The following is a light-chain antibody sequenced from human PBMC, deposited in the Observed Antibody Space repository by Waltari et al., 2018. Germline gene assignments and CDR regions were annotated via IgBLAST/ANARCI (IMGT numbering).Light chain of an antibody. V-gene: IGKV1-39*01. CDR3: QQSYSTPRT. Sequence: DFQMTQSPSSLSSSVGDRVTITSRASQSISSYLNWYQQKPGKAPNLLIYAASTLKSGVPSRFSGSGAGTDFTLTISSLQPEDFATYYGQQSYSTPRTFGQGTKVEIK. J-gene: IGKJ1*01. CDR1: QSISSY. CDR2: AAS.